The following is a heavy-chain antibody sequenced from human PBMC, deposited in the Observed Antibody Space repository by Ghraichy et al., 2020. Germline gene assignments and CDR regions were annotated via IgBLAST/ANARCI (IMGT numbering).Heavy chain of an antibody. CDR3: ARRGRYSSGWYVS. V-gene: IGHV4-34*01. CDR2: INHSGST. CDR1: GGSFSGYY. Sequence: SETLSLTCAVYGGSFSGYYWSWIRQPPGKGLEWIGEINHSGSTNYNPSLKSRVTISVDTSKNQFSLKLSSVTAADTAVYYCARRGRYSSGWYVSWGQGTLVTVSS. J-gene: IGHJ5*02. D-gene: IGHD6-19*01.